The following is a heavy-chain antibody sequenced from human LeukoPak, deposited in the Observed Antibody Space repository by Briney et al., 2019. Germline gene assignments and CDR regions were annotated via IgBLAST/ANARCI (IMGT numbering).Heavy chain of an antibody. CDR1: GFTFSIYT. CDR2: ISSSSTYI. V-gene: IGHV3-21*01. D-gene: IGHD7-27*01. Sequence: GGSLRLSCAASGFTFSIYTMNWVRQAPGKGLEWVSSISSSSTYIYYADSVKGRFTISRDNARNSLYLQMNSLRAEDTAVYYCARDLHSGEVDIWGQGTMVTASS. CDR3: ARDLHSGEVDI. J-gene: IGHJ3*02.